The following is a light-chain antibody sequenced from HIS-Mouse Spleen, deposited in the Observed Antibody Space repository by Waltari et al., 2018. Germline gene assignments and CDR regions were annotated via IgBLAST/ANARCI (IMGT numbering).Light chain of an antibody. CDR1: QGISSY. CDR3: QQLNSYPPT. V-gene: IGKV1-9*01. Sequence: SQLTQAPSFLSVCLEDRVTNTCRASQGISSYLAWYQQKPGKAPKLLIYAASTLQSGVPSRFSGSGSGTEFTLTISSLQPEDFATYYCQQLNSYPPTFGQGTKVEIK. J-gene: IGKJ1*01. CDR2: AAS.